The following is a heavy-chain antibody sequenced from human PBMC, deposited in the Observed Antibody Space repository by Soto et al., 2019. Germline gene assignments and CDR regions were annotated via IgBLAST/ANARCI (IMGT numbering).Heavy chain of an antibody. CDR3: ARDTDFWSGYPLHYFDY. J-gene: IGHJ4*01. CDR1: GYTFTGYY. CDR2: INPNSGGT. Sequence: GASVKVSCKASGYTFTGYYMHWVRQAPGQGLEWMGWINPNSGGTNYAQKFQGRVTMTRDTSISTAYMELSRLRSDDTAVYYCARDTDFWSGYPLHYFDYWGQEPWSPSPQ. D-gene: IGHD3-3*01. V-gene: IGHV1-2*02.